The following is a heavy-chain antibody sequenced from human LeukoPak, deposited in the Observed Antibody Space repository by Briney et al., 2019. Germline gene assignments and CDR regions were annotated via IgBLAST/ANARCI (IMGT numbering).Heavy chain of an antibody. CDR2: INPNSGGT. CDR1: GYTFTGYY. J-gene: IGHJ6*03. CDR3: ARVQPAELGSLGYLTYYYGSGSYYNYYYYMDV. V-gene: IGHV1-2*02. Sequence: ASVKVSCKASGYTFTGYYMHWVRQAPGQGLEWMGWINPNSGGTNYAQKFQGRVTMTTDTSTSTAYMELRSLRSDDTAVYYCARVQPAELGSLGYLTYYYGSGSYYNYYYYMDVWGKGTTVTVSS. D-gene: IGHD3-10*01.